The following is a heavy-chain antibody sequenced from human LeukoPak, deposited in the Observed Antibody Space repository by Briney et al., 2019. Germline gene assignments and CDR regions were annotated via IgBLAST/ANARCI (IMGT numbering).Heavy chain of an antibody. Sequence: GGSLRLSCAASGFTFSSYWMHWVRQAPGKGLVWVSRINSDGSSTSYADSVKGRFTISIDNAKNTLYLQMNSLRAEDTAVYYCARLAAATTFRIYYYYYMDVWGKGTTVTVSS. V-gene: IGHV3-74*01. D-gene: IGHD6-13*01. CDR1: GFTFSSYW. J-gene: IGHJ6*03. CDR3: ARLAAATTFRIYYYYYMDV. CDR2: INSDGSST.